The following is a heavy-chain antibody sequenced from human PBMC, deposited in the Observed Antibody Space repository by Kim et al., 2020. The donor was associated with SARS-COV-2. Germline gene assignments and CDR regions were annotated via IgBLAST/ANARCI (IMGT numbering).Heavy chain of an antibody. CDR1: GGSISSGGYY. D-gene: IGHD3-10*01. V-gene: IGHV4-31*03. Sequence: SETLSLTCTVSGGSISSGGYYWSWIRQHPGKGLEWIGYIYYSGSTYYNPSLKSRVTISVDTSKNQFSLKLSSVTAADTAVYYCARTTMVRGEGTGFDPWGQGTLVTVSS. CDR2: IYYSGST. CDR3: ARTTMVRGEGTGFDP. J-gene: IGHJ5*02.